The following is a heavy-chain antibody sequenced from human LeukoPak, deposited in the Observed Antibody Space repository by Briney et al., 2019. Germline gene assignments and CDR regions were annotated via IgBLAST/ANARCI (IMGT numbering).Heavy chain of an antibody. CDR2: IIPILGTA. V-gene: IGHV1-69*13. Sequence: ASVKVSCKASGGTCSSYAISWVRRAPGQGLEWMGGIIPILGTANYAQKFQGRVTITADESTSTAYMELSSLRSEDTAVYYCARDLFSTTGAVTTLSGMDVWGQGTTVTVSS. J-gene: IGHJ6*02. CDR1: GGTCSSYA. D-gene: IGHD4-17*01. CDR3: ARDLFSTTGAVTTLSGMDV.